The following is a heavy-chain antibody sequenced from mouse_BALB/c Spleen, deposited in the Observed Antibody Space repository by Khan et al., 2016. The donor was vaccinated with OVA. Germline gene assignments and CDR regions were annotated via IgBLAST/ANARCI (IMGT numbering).Heavy chain of an antibody. CDR1: GYTFTSYT. CDR3: AREGAYYRSDGWFAY. V-gene: IGHV1-4*01. J-gene: IGHJ3*01. CDR2: INPSNSYT. Sequence: QVQLKESGAELARPGASVKMSCKASGYTFTSYTMHWIKPRPGQGLEWIGYINPSNSYTNYNQKFKDKATLTADKSSSTAYMQLSSLTSEDSAVYYCAREGAYYRSDGWFAYWGQGTLVTVSA. D-gene: IGHD2-14*01.